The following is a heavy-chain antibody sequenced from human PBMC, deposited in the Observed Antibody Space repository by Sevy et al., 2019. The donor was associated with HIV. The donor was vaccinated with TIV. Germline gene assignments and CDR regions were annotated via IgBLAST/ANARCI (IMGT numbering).Heavy chain of an antibody. CDR3: TRGIWSIADMYCYGMDV. D-gene: IGHD6-6*01. CDR1: GFTFGDYA. J-gene: IGHJ6*02. Sequence: GGSLRLSCTASGFTFGDYAMSWFRQAPGKGLEWVGFIRSKAYGGTTEYAASVKGRFTISRDDSKSIAYLQMNSLKTEDTAVYYCTRGIWSIADMYCYGMDVWGQGTTVTVSS. CDR2: IRSKAYGGTT. V-gene: IGHV3-49*03.